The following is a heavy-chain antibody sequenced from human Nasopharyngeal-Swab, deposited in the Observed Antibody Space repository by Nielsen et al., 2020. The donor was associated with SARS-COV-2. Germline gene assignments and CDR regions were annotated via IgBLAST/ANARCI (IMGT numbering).Heavy chain of an antibody. J-gene: IGHJ5*02. Sequence: GESLKISCAASGFTFSTYSMNWVRQAPGKGLEWVSSISSSSSYIYYADSVKGRFTISRGNAKNSLYLQMNSLRAEDTAAFYCTRDLGRWQLFDPWGQGSLVTVSS. CDR1: GFTFSTYS. D-gene: IGHD7-27*01. CDR3: TRDLGRWQLFDP. CDR2: ISSSSSYI. V-gene: IGHV3-21*01.